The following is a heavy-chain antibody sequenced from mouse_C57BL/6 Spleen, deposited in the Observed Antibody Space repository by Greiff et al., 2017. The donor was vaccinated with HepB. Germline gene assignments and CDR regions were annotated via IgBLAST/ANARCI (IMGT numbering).Heavy chain of an antibody. CDR2: IHPNSGST. D-gene: IGHD2-2*01. CDR1: GYTFTSYW. CDR3: ARAGGYDGYAMDY. V-gene: IGHV1-64*01. J-gene: IGHJ4*01. Sequence: QVQLQQPGAELVKPGASVKLSCKASGYTFTSYWMHWVKQRPGQGLEWIGMIHPNSGSTNYNEKFKGKATLTVDKSSSTAYMQLSSLTSEDSAVFYGARAGGYDGYAMDYWGQGTSVTVAS.